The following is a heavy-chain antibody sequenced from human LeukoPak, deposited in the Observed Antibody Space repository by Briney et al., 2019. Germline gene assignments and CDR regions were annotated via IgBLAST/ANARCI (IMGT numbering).Heavy chain of an antibody. Sequence: SETLSLTCTVSGVSISSSNSYWGWIRQPPGKGLEWIGSIYYSGSTYYNPSLKSRVTISVDTSKNQFSLKLSSVTAADTAVYYCARGAGDYFAKHYYYYYMDVWGKGTTVTVSS. CDR1: GVSISSSNSY. V-gene: IGHV4-39*07. J-gene: IGHJ6*03. D-gene: IGHD4-17*01. CDR3: ARGAGDYFAKHYYYYYMDV. CDR2: IYYSGST.